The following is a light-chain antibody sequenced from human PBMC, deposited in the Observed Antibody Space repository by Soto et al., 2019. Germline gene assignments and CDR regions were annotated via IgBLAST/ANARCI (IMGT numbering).Light chain of an antibody. CDR3: QQYDSYSWT. CDR2: DAS. J-gene: IGKJ1*01. V-gene: IGKV1-5*01. CDR1: QSINRW. Sequence: DIQMTQSPSTLSASVGDRVTITCRASQSINRWVAWYQQKPGRAPNLLIYDASDLENGVPSSFSGSGSGTDFTLTISSLQPDDLATYHCQQYDSYSWTFGQGTKVEIK.